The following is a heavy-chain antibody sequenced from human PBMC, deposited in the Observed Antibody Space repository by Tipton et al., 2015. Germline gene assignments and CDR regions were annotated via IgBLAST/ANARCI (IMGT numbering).Heavy chain of an antibody. CDR2: VYYSGTT. V-gene: IGHV4-39*07. CDR1: GGSISSSSYY. D-gene: IGHD6-6*01. J-gene: IGHJ4*02. Sequence: TLSLACIVSGGSISSSSYYWGWIRQPPGKGLEWIGSVYYSGTTYDNPSLKSRVTISVDTSKNQFSLKLSSVTAADTAVYYCARALRDYSSSPYYWGQGTLVTVSP. CDR3: ARALRDYSSSPYY.